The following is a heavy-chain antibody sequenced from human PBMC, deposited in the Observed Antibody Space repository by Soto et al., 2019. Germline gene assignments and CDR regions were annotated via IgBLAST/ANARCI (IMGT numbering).Heavy chain of an antibody. CDR1: AGSISSGGYY. V-gene: IGHV4-31*03. CDR2: IYYSGST. J-gene: IGHJ6*03. CDR3: ARVPVVPAANAYYMDV. D-gene: IGHD2-2*01. Sequence: QVQLQESGPGLVKPSQTLSLTCTVSAGSISSGGYYWSWIRQHPGKGLEWIGYIYYSGSTYYNPSLKSRVTISVDTSKNQFSLKLSSVTAADTAVYYCARVPVVPAANAYYMDVWGKGTTVTVSS.